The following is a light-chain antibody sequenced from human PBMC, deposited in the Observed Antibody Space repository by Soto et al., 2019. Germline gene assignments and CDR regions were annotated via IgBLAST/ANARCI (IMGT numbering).Light chain of an antibody. CDR3: SSHTSSSTSYV. J-gene: IGLJ1*01. CDR2: DVS. Sequence: QAVLTQPASVAGSPGQSITISCTGNSSDVGGYIYVSWYQQHPGKAPKLMIYDVSNRPSGVSNRFSGSKSGNTASLTISGLQVEDEANYYCSSHTSSSTSYVFGTGTKLTVL. CDR1: SSDVGGYIY. V-gene: IGLV2-14*01.